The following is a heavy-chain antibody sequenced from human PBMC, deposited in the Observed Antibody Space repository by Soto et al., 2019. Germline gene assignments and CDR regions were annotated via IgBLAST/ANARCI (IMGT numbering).Heavy chain of an antibody. J-gene: IGHJ4*02. V-gene: IGHV4-59*01. D-gene: IGHD3-3*01. CDR2: IYYSGST. Sequence: QVQLQESGPGLVKPSETLSLTCTVSGGSISGYYWSWIRQPPGKGLEWIGYIYYSGSTNYNPSLKTRVTISVDTPKNLFSLKLSSVTAAVTAVYYCARGFWRDYYHVPIDYWGQGTLVTVSS. CDR1: GGSISGYY. CDR3: ARGFWRDYYHVPIDY.